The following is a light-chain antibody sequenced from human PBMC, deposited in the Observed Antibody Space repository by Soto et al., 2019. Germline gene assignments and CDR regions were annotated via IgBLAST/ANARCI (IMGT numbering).Light chain of an antibody. CDR2: RNN. CDR1: SYNIGSNY. CDR3: AAWDDSLSGNVV. Sequence: QSVLTQPPSASVTPGQRVTISCSGSSYNIGSNYVYWYQQLPGTAPKLLIYRNNQRPSGVPDRFSGSKSGTSASLAISGLRSEDEADYYCAAWDDSLSGNVVFGGGTKLTVL. J-gene: IGLJ2*01. V-gene: IGLV1-47*01.